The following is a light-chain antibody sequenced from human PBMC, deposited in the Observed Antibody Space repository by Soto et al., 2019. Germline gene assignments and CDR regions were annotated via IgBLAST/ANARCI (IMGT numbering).Light chain of an antibody. CDR2: DAS. CDR3: QEYKSAT. J-gene: IGKJ2*01. Sequence: DIQMTQSPSTLSASVGDGVTITCRASQSISDWLAWYQQIPGRAPKLLIYDASTLQSGVPSRFSGSGSGTEFILTISSRQPDDSATYYCQEYKSATFGQGTKLQIK. V-gene: IGKV1-5*01. CDR1: QSISDW.